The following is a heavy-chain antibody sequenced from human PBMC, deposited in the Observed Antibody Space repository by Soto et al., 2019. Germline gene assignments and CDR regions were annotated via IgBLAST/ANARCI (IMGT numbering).Heavy chain of an antibody. Sequence: LRLSCAASGFRFNDYAISWVRQAPGKGLEWVSVISGSAGSTFYEDSVKGRFTISRDNSRNMVFLLMNSLRVEDTAVYYCAKEEGSTWYPTDYWGQGTLVTVSS. D-gene: IGHD6-13*01. CDR3: AKEEGSTWYPTDY. CDR2: ISGSAGST. J-gene: IGHJ4*02. V-gene: IGHV3-23*01. CDR1: GFRFNDYA.